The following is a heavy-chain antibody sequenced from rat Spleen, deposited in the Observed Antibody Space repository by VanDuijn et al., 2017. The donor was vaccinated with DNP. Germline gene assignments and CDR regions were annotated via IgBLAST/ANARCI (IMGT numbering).Heavy chain of an antibody. CDR3: ATELRRVADFDY. CDR2: ISPSGGST. V-gene: IGHV5-31*01. CDR1: GFTINNYW. J-gene: IGHJ2*01. D-gene: IGHD1-11*01. Sequence: EVQLVESGGGLVQPGRSLKLSCIVSGFTINNYWMTWTRQAPGKGLEWVASISPSGGSTYYRDSVKGRFTISRDNAKSTLYLQMDSLRSEDTATYYCATELRRVADFDYWGQGVMVTVSS.